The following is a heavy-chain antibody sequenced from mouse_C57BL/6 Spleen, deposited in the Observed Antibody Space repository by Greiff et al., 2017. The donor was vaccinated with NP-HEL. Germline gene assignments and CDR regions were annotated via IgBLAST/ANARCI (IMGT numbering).Heavy chain of an antibody. J-gene: IGHJ2*01. V-gene: IGHV14-3*01. CDR2: IDPANGNT. D-gene: IGHD1-1*01. CDR3: ASVGGYYGSSPNWDYFDY. Sequence: EVQLQQSVAELVRPGASVKLSCTASGFNIKNTYMHWVKQRPEQGLEWIGRIDPANGNTKYAPKFQGKATITADTSSNTAYLQLSSLTSEDTAIYYCASVGGYYGSSPNWDYFDYWGQGTTLTVSS. CDR1: GFNIKNTY.